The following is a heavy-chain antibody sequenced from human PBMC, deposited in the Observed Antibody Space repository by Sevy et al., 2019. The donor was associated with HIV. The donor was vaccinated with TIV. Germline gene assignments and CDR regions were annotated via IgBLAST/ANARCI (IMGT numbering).Heavy chain of an antibody. CDR1: GFTFSSYG. CDR3: AKNRMGDRYSSSMGGGFDY. J-gene: IGHJ4*02. V-gene: IGHV3-30*18. D-gene: IGHD6-6*01. CDR2: ISYDGSNK. Sequence: GGSLRLSCAASGFTFSSYGMHWVRQAPGKGLEWVAVISYDGSNKYYADSVKGRFTISRDNSKNTLYLQMNSLRAEDTAVYYCAKNRMGDRYSSSMGGGFDYWGQGTLVTVSS.